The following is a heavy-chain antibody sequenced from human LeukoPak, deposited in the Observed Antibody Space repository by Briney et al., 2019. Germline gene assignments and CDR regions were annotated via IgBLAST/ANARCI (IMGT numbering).Heavy chain of an antibody. J-gene: IGHJ5*02. CDR2: IYFSGTT. CDR1: GGSISSFY. Sequence: SETLSLTCTVSGGSISSFYWSWIRQPLGKGLEWIGYIYFSGTTNYNPSLKSRVTMTVDTSNNQFSLMLRSVTAADTAVYYCARGVAAEYRFDPWGQGTLVTVSS. D-gene: IGHD6-25*01. V-gene: IGHV4-59*08. CDR3: ARGVAAEYRFDP.